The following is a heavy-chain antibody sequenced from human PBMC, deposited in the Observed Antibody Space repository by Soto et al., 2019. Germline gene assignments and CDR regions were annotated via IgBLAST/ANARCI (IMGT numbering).Heavy chain of an antibody. V-gene: IGHV4-59*01. J-gene: IGHJ4*02. CDR2: IYYSGST. D-gene: IGHD5-18*01. CDR3: ARGYTLEGVSFDY. Sequence: SETLSLTCTVSGGSISSYYWSWIRQPPGKGLEWIGYIYYSGSTNYNPSLKSRVTISVDTSKNQFSLKLSSVTAADTAVYYCARGYTLEGVSFDYWGQGTLVTVSS. CDR1: GGSISSYY.